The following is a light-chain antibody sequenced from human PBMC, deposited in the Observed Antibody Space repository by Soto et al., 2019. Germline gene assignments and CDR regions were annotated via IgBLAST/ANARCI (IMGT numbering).Light chain of an antibody. V-gene: IGKV1-5*03. CDR1: QTISSW. J-gene: IGKJ1*01. CDR2: KAS. Sequence: DIQITQSPSTLSGSVGDRFTITCRASQTISSWLAWYQQKPGKAPKLLIYKASTLKSGVPSRFSGSGSGTEFTLPISSLQPADFATYYCQHYSSYSEAFGQGTRGDIK. CDR3: QHYSSYSEA.